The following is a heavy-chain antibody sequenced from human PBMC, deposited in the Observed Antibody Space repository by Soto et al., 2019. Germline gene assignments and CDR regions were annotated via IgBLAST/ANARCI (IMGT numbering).Heavy chain of an antibody. CDR1: GYRFTTYW. CDR3: ARQVDTAMVNYYYYGMDV. CDR2: IDPFDSQT. Sequence: GESLKISCQGSGYRFTTYWITWVRQMPGKGLEWMGRIDPFDSQTKYSPSFQGHVTISADKSINTAYLQWRSLKASDTAMYYCARQVDTAMVNYYYYGMDVWGQGTTVTVSS. D-gene: IGHD5-18*01. V-gene: IGHV5-10-1*01. J-gene: IGHJ6*02.